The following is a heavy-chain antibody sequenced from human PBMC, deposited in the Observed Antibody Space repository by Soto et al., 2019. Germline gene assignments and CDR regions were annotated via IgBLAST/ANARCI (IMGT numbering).Heavy chain of an antibody. D-gene: IGHD6-13*01. Sequence: GGSLRLSCAASGFTFSSYGMHWVRQAPGKGLEWVAVISYDGSNKYYADSVKGRFTISRDNSKNTLYLQMNSLRAEDTAVYYCAKGDSLAADAYYGMDVWGQGTTVTVSS. CDR3: AKGDSLAADAYYGMDV. CDR1: GFTFSSYG. V-gene: IGHV3-30*18. CDR2: ISYDGSNK. J-gene: IGHJ6*02.